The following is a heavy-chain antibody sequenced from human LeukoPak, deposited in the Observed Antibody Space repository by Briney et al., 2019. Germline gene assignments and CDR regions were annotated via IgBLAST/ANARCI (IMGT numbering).Heavy chain of an antibody. Sequence: SVKVSCKASGGTFSSYAISWVRQAPGQGLEWMGRIIPILGIANYAQKFQGRVTITADESTSTAYMELSSLRSEDTAVYYCARDPTPGYCSSTSCSHYYYMDVWGKGTTVTVSS. CDR2: IIPILGIA. J-gene: IGHJ6*03. D-gene: IGHD2-2*01. CDR1: GGTFSSYA. CDR3: ARDPTPGYCSSTSCSHYYYMDV. V-gene: IGHV1-69*04.